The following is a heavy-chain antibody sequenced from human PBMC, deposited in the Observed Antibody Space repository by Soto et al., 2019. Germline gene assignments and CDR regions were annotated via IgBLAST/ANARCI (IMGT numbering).Heavy chain of an antibody. CDR1: GGTFSSYA. V-gene: IGHV1-69*13. CDR2: IIPIFGTA. CDR3: AREPYDSSGYYYSHFDY. J-gene: IGHJ4*02. D-gene: IGHD3-22*01. Sequence: SVKVSCKASGGTFSSYAISWVRQAPGQGLEWMGGIIPIFGTANYAQKFQGRVTITADESTSTAYMELSSLRSEDTAVYYCAREPYDSSGYYYSHFDYWGQGTLVTVSS.